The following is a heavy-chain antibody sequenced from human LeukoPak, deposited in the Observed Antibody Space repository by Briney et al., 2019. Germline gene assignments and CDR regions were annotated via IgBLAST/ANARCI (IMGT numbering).Heavy chain of an antibody. CDR1: GFTFSSYS. CDR2: ISSSSSYI. V-gene: IGHV3-21*01. J-gene: IGHJ4*02. D-gene: IGHD2-15*01. CDR3: ARVLGGHPAYY. Sequence: GGSLRLSCAASGFTFSSYSMNWVRQAPGKGLEWVSSISSSSSYIYYADSVKGRFTISRDNAKNSPYLQMNSLRAEDTAVYYCARVLGGHPAYYWGQGTLVTVSS.